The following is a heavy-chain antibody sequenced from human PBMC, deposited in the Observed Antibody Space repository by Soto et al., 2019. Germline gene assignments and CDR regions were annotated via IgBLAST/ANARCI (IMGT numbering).Heavy chain of an antibody. Sequence: GGSLRLSCAASGFIFSNYGMHWVRQAPGKGLEWVAVTSHDGSNNYYTHSVKGRFTISRDNSKNTLYLQMNSLTAEDTAVYFCAKERADIVVAPVATSGMDVWGQGTTVTVSS. D-gene: IGHD2-2*01. CDR3: AKERADIVVAPVATSGMDV. J-gene: IGHJ6*02. CDR2: TSHDGSNN. V-gene: IGHV3-30*18. CDR1: GFIFSNYG.